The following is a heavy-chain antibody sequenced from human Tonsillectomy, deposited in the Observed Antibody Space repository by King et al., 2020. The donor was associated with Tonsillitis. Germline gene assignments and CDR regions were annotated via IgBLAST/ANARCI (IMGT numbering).Heavy chain of an antibody. Sequence: VQLVESGAEVKKPGASVKVSCKASGYTFTNFYRHWVRQAPGQGLEWMGIINPSSGDTRYCQKFQGRVTVTRDTSTRTVYMEISGLGSEDTAVYYCARDPRQYDWYYGSYFDYWGQGTLVTVSS. V-gene: IGHV1-46*03. CDR2: INPSSGDT. CDR1: GYTFTNFY. D-gene: IGHD1-7*01. J-gene: IGHJ4*02. CDR3: ARDPRQYDWYYGSYFDY.